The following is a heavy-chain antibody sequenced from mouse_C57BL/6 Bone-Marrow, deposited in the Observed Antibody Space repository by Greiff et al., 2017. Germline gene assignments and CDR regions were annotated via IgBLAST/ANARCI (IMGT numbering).Heavy chain of an antibody. CDR1: GYTFTSYW. J-gene: IGHJ3*01. D-gene: IGHD1-1*01. CDR2: IDPSDSYT. CDR3: ARDRDYGSWFAY. Sequence: QVQLQQPGAELVMPGASVKLSCKASGYTFTSYWMHWVKQRPGQGLEWIGEIDPSDSYTNYNQKFKGKSTLTVDKSSSTAYMQLSILTSEDSAVYYCARDRDYGSWFAYWGQGTLVTVSA. V-gene: IGHV1-69*01.